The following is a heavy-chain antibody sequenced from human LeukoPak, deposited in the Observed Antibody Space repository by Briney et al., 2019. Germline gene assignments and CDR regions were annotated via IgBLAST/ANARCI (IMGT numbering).Heavy chain of an antibody. V-gene: IGHV3-23*01. CDR3: AIDQGDYYDSSGQDY. Sequence: GGSLRLSCAASGFTFSSYAMSWVRQAPGKGLEWVSAISGSGGSTYYADSVKGRFTISRDNSKNTLYLQMNSLRAEDTAVYYCAIDQGDYYDSSGQDYWGQGTLVTVSS. CDR1: GFTFSSYA. J-gene: IGHJ4*02. CDR2: ISGSGGST. D-gene: IGHD3-22*01.